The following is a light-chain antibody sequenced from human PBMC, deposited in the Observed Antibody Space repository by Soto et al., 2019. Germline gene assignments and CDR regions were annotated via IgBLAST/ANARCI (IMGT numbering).Light chain of an antibody. J-gene: IGKJ2*01. CDR1: QSVRSNY. V-gene: IGKV3-20*01. CDR2: GVF. Sequence: ETVLTQSPGTVSPSPWERATLSCTTSQSVRSNYLAWYQQKPGQAPRLLIYGVFSRATGIPDRFSGSGSGTDFTLTISGLEPEDSAVYYCQHYDGSPRTFGQGTKLEI. CDR3: QHYDGSPRT.